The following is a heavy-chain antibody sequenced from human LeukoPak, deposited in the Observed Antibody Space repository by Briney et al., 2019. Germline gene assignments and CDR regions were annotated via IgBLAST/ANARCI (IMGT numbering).Heavy chain of an antibody. CDR2: IKQDGSEK. CDR1: GFTFSSYW. D-gene: IGHD1-1*01. J-gene: IGHJ4*02. V-gene: IGHV3-7*01. Sequence: GGSLRLSCAASGFTFSSYWMSWVRQAPGKGLEWVANIKQDGSEKYYVDSVKGRFTIPRDNAKNSLYLQMNRLRAEDTAVYYCARDTINWNYFDYWGQGTLVTVSS. CDR3: ARDTINWNYFDY.